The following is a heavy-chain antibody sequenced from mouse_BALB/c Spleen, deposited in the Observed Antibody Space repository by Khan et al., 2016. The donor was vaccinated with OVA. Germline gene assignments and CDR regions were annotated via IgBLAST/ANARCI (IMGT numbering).Heavy chain of an antibody. Sequence: EVQLQESGAELVKPGASVKLSCSASGFNIKDTYIHWMKQRPEQGLEWIGRIDPPNDDSKYDPKFQAKATLTADTSSNTAYLQLSSLTSEDTAVYCCANRVSNSFACWGQGTLVTVSA. CDR3: ANRVSNSFAC. CDR2: IDPPNDDS. J-gene: IGHJ3*01. D-gene: IGHD2-5*01. CDR1: GFNIKDTY. V-gene: IGHV14-3*02.